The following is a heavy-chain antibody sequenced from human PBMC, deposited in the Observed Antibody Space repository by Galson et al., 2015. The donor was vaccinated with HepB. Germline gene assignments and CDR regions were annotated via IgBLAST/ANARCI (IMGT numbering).Heavy chain of an antibody. CDR2: ISWDGGST. Sequence: SLRLSCAASGFTFDDYTMHWVRQAPGKGLEWVSLISWDGGSTYYADSVKGRFTISRDNSKNSLYLRMNSLRTEDTALYYCAKDINLRSSSWYDGGPFGYWGQGTLVTVSS. D-gene: IGHD6-13*01. J-gene: IGHJ4*02. CDR3: AKDINLRSSSWYDGGPFGY. V-gene: IGHV3-43*01. CDR1: GFTFDDYT.